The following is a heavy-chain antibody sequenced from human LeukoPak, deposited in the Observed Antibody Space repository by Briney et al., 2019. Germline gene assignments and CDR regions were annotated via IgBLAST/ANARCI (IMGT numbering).Heavy chain of an antibody. CDR1: GDSISSSSSY. CDR3: ARGDCSSTICYSPMDV. D-gene: IGHD2-2*01. J-gene: IGHJ6*03. Sequence: SETLSLTCSVSGDSISSSSSYWGWIRQPPGKGLEWIGSIYRSGSTNYNPSLKSRVTILVDTSQNQFSLKVNSVTAADTAVYYCARGDCSSTICYSPMDVWGKGTTVTVSS. CDR2: IYRSGST. V-gene: IGHV4-39*07.